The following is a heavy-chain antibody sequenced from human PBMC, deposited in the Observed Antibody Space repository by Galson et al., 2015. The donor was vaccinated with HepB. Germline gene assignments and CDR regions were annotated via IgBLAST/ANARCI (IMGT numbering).Heavy chain of an antibody. CDR2: IYYSGST. Sequence: LSLTCTVSGGSVSSGSYYWSWIRQPPGKGLEWIGYIYYSGSTNYNPSLKSRVTISVDTSKNQFSLKLSSVTAADTAVYYCARDGGNTMVRGPWHGMDVWGQGTTVTVSS. V-gene: IGHV4-61*01. J-gene: IGHJ6*02. CDR3: ARDGGNTMVRGPWHGMDV. D-gene: IGHD3-10*01. CDR1: GGSVSSGSYY.